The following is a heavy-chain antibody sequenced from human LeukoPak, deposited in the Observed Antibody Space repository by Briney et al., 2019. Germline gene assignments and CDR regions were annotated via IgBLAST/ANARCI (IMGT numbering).Heavy chain of an antibody. D-gene: IGHD6-6*01. CDR3: TREHEAARYRFFDL. J-gene: IGHJ2*01. Sequence: GGSLRLSCAASGFTFSSYWMHWVRQAPGMGLVWVSRIHKDGPTTDTDYADSVRGRFTISRDNAKNTLYLEMNNLRAEDTAVYYCTREHEAARYRFFDLWGRGTLVTVSS. CDR1: GFTFSSYW. CDR2: IHKDGPTTDT. V-gene: IGHV3-74*01.